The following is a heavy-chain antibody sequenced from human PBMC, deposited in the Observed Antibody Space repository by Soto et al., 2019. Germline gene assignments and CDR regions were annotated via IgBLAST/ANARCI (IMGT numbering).Heavy chain of an antibody. V-gene: IGHV3-43*01. D-gene: IGHD4-17*01. CDR1: GFTFDDYS. Sequence: GGSLRLSCAASGFTFDDYSMHWVRQAPGKGLEWVSLISWDGRSTYYADSVKGRFTVSRDNSKSSLYLQMNSLTTEDTAFYYCGKDAAVSDYNNFDYWGQGARVTAPQ. CDR2: ISWDGRST. J-gene: IGHJ4*02. CDR3: GKDAAVSDYNNFDY.